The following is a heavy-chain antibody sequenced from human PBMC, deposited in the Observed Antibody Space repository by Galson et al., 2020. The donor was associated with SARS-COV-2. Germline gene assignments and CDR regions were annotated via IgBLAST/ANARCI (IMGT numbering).Heavy chain of an antibody. CDR2: ILYDGSQR. D-gene: IGHD3-16*01. CDR1: GFTFSSYG. Sequence: GESLKISCAASGFTFSSYGLHWVRQAPGKGLEWVTSILYDGSQRYYADSVKGQFTISRDNSKNTLYLQMNSLRPEDTAVYYCARGGNQYFYYMDVWGKGTTVIVS. V-gene: IGHV3-30*04. CDR3: ARGGNQYFYYMDV. J-gene: IGHJ6*03.